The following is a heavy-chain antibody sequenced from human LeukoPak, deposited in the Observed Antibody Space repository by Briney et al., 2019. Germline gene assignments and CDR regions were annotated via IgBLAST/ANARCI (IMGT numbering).Heavy chain of an antibody. CDR2: ISSSGSTI. V-gene: IGHV3-48*03. Sequence: PGGSLRLSCAASGFTFSSYEMNWVRQAAGKGLEWVSHISSSGSTIYYADSVKGRFTISRDNAKNSLYLQMNSLRAEDTAVYYCARAIRGDYYYYYYMDVWGKGTTVTISS. CDR1: GFTFSSYE. J-gene: IGHJ6*03. D-gene: IGHD3-10*01. CDR3: ARAIRGDYYYYYYMDV.